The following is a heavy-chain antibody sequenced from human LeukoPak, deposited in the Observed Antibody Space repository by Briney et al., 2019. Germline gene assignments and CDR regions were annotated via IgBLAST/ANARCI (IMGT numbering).Heavy chain of an antibody. CDR2: IWSNGNNK. CDR3: VKERSPFVGFDY. V-gene: IGHV3-33*06. CDR1: GFTFSSYG. D-gene: IGHD2-21*01. Sequence: GGSLRLSCAASGFTFSSYGMHWVRQAPGKGLEWVAVIWSNGNNKYYGESVKGRFTISRDNSKDTLYLQLNSLRAEDTAVYYCVKERSPFVGFDYWAQGALVTVSS. J-gene: IGHJ4*02.